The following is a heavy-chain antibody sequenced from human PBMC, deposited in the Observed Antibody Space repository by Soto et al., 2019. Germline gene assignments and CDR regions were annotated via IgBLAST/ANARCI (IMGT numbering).Heavy chain of an antibody. J-gene: IGHJ3*01. CDR1: GCTFTNYW. D-gene: IGHD2-2*01. Sequence: PGGSLRLSCAASGCTFTNYWMQWVRQAPWKGLVWVSRITSDVSSTSHADSVKVRFTISRDNAKNTLYLQMSSLRAQDTAVYYCARPQYLPDHLFDVWGRGTVVTVSS. CDR2: ITSDVSST. CDR3: ARPQYLPDHLFDV. V-gene: IGHV3-74*01.